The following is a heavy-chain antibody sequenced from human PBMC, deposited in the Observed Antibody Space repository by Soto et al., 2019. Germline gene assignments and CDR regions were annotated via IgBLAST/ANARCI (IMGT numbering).Heavy chain of an antibody. J-gene: IGHJ4*02. D-gene: IGHD1-26*01. Sequence: QVQLVESGGGVVQPGRSLRLSCAASGFTFSSYGMHWVRQAPGKGLEWVAVIWYDGSNKYYADSVKGRFTISRDNSKNTLYLQMNSLRAEDTAVYYCARDPPVGIYYFDYWGQGTLVTVSS. CDR3: ARDPPVGIYYFDY. CDR1: GFTFSSYG. V-gene: IGHV3-33*01. CDR2: IWYDGSNK.